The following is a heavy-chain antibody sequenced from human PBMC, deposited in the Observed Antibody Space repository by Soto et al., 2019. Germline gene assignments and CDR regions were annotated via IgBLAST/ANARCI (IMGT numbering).Heavy chain of an antibody. D-gene: IGHD3-10*01. CDR1: GYSFTTYW. CDR2: IYPGDSDT. Sequence: GESLKISCKGSGYSFTTYWIAWVRQMPGKGLEWVGIIYPGDSDTRYSPSFEGHVTISVEKSISTAFPQWNSLKASDNAIYYCARHSTSAPKDYWGQGTLVTVSS. J-gene: IGHJ4*01. V-gene: IGHV5-51*01. CDR3: ARHSTSAPKDY.